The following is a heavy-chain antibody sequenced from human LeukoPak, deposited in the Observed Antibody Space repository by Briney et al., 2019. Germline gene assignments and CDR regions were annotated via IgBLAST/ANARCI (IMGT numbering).Heavy chain of an antibody. J-gene: IGHJ3*02. V-gene: IGHV1-2*02. CDR1: GYTFTGYY. CDR3: AYPTYGSGSYSQGAFDI. CDR2: INPNSGGT. Sequence: ASVRVSCKASGYTFTGYYMHWVRQAPGQGLEWMGWINPNSGGTNYAQKFQGRVTMTRDTSISTAYMELSRLRSDDTAVYYCAYPTYGSGSYSQGAFDIWGQGTMVTVSS. D-gene: IGHD3-10*01.